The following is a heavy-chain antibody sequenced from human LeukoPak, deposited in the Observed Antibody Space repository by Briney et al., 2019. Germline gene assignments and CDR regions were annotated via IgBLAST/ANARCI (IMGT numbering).Heavy chain of an antibody. CDR3: ARHFHY. V-gene: IGHV4-59*08. J-gene: IGHJ4*02. Sequence: PSETLSLTCTVSGGSISNYYWSWIRQPPGRGLEWIGSIYYSGSTIYNPSLKSRVTIVVDTSKNQFSLKLNSVTAADTAVYYCARHFHYWGQGTLVTVSS. CDR2: IYYSGST. CDR1: GGSISNYY.